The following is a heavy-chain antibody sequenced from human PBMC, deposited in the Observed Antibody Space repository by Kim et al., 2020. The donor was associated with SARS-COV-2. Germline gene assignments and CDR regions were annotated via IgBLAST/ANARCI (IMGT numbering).Heavy chain of an antibody. J-gene: IGHJ3*02. D-gene: IGHD5-18*01. CDR2: IYYSGST. CDR1: GGSISSGGYY. CDR3: ARDRSPVLETAMVRGAFDI. Sequence: SETLSLTCTVSGGSISSGGYYWSWIRQHPGKGLEWIGYIYYSGSTYYNPSLKSRVTISVDTSKNQFSLKLSSVTAADTAVYYCARDRSPVLETAMVRGAFDIWGQGTMVTVSS. V-gene: IGHV4-31*03.